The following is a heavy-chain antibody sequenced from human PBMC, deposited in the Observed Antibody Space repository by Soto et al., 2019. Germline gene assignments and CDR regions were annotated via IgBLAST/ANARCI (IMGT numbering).Heavy chain of an antibody. CDR2: INPNSGGT. CDR3: ARERLPYSSPRRYGMDV. J-gene: IGHJ6*02. V-gene: IGHV1-2*04. CDR1: GYTFTGYY. Sequence: ASVKVSCKASGYTFTGYYMHWVRQAPGQGLEWMGWINPNSGGTNYAQKFQGWVTMTRDTSISTAYMELSRLRSDDTAVYYCARERLPYSSPRRYGMDVWGQGTTVTVSS. D-gene: IGHD6-13*01.